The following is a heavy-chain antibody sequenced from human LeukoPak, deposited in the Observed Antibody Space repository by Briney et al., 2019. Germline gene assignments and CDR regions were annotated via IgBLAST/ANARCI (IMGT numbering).Heavy chain of an antibody. CDR3: AHSPWELPASPFDY. D-gene: IGHD1-26*01. J-gene: IGHJ4*02. CDR1: GFSLSTSGVG. V-gene: IGHV2-5*01. CDR2: IYWNDDK. Sequence: ESGPTLVKPTQTLTLTCTFSGFSLSTSGVGVGWIRQPPGKALEWLALIYWNDDKRYSPSLKSRLTITKDTSKNQVVLTMTNMDPVDTATYYCAHSPWELPASPFDYWGQGTLVTVSS.